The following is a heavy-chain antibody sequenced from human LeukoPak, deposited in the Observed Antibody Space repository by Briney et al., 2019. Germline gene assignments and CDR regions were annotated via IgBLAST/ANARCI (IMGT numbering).Heavy chain of an antibody. J-gene: IGHJ4*02. D-gene: IGHD2-8*01. CDR2: INPNSGGT. CDR1: GYTFTSYG. CDR3: ARARRVSPYYFDY. Sequence: ASVKVSCKASGYTFTSYGISWVRQAPGQGLEWMGGINPNSGGTNYAQKFQGWVTMTRDTSISTAYMELSRLRSDDTAVYYCARARRVSPYYFDYWGQGTLVTVSS. V-gene: IGHV1-2*04.